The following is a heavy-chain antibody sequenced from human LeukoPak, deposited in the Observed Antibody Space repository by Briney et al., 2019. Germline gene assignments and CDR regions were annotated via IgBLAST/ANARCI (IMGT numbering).Heavy chain of an antibody. CDR1: GFTFDDYG. V-gene: IGHV3-20*04. CDR2: INWNGGST. CDR3: ARGRMDYYDSSGYYSDY. D-gene: IGHD3-22*01. J-gene: IGHJ4*02. Sequence: GGSLRLSCAASGFTFDDYGMSWVRQAPGKGLEWVSGINWNGGSTGYADSVKGRFTISRDNAKNSLYLQMNSPRAEDTALYYCARGRMDYYDSSGYYSDYWGQGTLVTVSS.